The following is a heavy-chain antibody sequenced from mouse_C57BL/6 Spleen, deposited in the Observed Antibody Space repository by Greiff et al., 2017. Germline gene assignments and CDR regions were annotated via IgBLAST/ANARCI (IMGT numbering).Heavy chain of an antibody. J-gene: IGHJ2*01. Sequence: EVQLQQSGPELVKPGASVKISCKASGYTFTDYYMNWVKQSHGKSLEWIGDINPNNGGTSYNQKFKGKATLTVDKSSSTAYMALRSLTTEEAAVYYCARWLLRYFDYWGQGTTLTVSS. D-gene: IGHD2-3*01. CDR3: ARWLLRYFDY. V-gene: IGHV1-26*01. CDR2: INPNNGGT. CDR1: GYTFTDYY.